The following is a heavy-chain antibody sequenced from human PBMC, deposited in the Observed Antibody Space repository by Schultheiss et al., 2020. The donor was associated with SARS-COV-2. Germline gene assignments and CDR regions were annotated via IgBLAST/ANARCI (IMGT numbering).Heavy chain of an antibody. CDR2: IYTSGST. Sequence: GSLRLSCAVYGGSFSGYYWSWIRQPAGKGLEWIGRIYTSGSTNYNPSLKSRVTMSVDTSKNQFSLKLSSVTAADTAVYYCARCSLFGYMDVWGKGTTVTVSS. J-gene: IGHJ6*03. V-gene: IGHV4-59*10. CDR3: ARCSLFGYMDV. D-gene: IGHD3-10*02. CDR1: GGSFSGYY.